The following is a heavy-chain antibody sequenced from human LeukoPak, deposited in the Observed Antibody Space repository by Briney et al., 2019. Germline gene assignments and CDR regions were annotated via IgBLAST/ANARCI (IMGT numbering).Heavy chain of an antibody. V-gene: IGHV4-59*01. J-gene: IGHJ4*02. Sequence: SETLSLTCTVSGGSISSYYWSWIRQPPGKGLEWIGYIYYSGSTNYNPSLKSRVTISVKTSNNQFSLKLSSVTAADTAVYYCARDDGWSPGVIDYWGQGALVTVSS. CDR3: ARDDGWSPGVIDY. D-gene: IGHD2-15*01. CDR2: IYYSGST. CDR1: GGSISSYY.